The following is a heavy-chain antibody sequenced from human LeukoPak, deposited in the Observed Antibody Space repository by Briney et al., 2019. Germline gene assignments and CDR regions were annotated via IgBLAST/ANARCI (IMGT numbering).Heavy chain of an antibody. CDR2: IGGSDSNT. D-gene: IGHD1-26*01. CDR3: ARSSRVGVGAIAPSDY. CDR1: GFTFSSYA. V-gene: IGHV3-23*01. J-gene: IGHJ4*02. Sequence: GGSLRLSCAASGFTFSSYAMTWVRQAPGKGLECVSAIGGSDSNTYYADSVAGRFTISRDNSKNPLFLQLNSLRAEDTAVYYCARSSRVGVGAIAPSDYWGQGTLVTVSS.